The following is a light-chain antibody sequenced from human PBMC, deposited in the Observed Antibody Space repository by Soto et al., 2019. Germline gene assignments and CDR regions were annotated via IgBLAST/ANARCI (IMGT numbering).Light chain of an antibody. CDR3: CSYKGSFYV. J-gene: IGLJ1*01. CDR1: SSDIGGYNY. Sequence: QSALTQPRSVSGSPGPSVTSSCTGTSSDIGGYNYVSWFQQHPGKAPKLMIYGVSERPSGVPDRFAGSKSGNTASLTISGVQAEDEADYYCCSYKGSFYVLGTGTKVTLL. V-gene: IGLV2-11*01. CDR2: GVS.